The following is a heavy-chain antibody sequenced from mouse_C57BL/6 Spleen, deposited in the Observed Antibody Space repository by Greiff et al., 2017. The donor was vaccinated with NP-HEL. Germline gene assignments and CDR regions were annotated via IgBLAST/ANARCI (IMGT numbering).Heavy chain of an antibody. V-gene: IGHV1-18*01. CDR3: ANYYDGGAMDY. CDR1: GYTFTDYN. D-gene: IGHD1-1*01. CDR2: INPNNGGT. J-gene: IGHJ4*01. Sequence: VHVKQSGPELVKPGASVKIPCKASGYTFTDYNMDWVKQSHGKSLEWIGVINPNNGGTIYNQKFKGKATLTVDKSSSTAYMELRSLTSEDTAVYYCANYYDGGAMDYWGQGTTVTVSS.